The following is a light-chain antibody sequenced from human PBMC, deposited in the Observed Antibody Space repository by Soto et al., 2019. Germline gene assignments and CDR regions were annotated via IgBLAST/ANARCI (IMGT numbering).Light chain of an antibody. V-gene: IGLV1-47*01. CDR3: SSYAGSNNFVV. Sequence: QSVLTQPPSASGTPGQRVTISCSGSSSNIESNYVYWYQQLPGTAPRLLIYRNNQRPSGVPDRFSGSKSGTSASLAISALRSEDEADYYCSSYAGSNNFVVFGGGTKVTVL. CDR1: SSNIESNY. J-gene: IGLJ2*01. CDR2: RNN.